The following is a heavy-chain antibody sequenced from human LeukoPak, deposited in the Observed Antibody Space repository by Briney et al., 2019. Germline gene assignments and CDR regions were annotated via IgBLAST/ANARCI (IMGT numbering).Heavy chain of an antibody. J-gene: IGHJ6*03. CDR3: ARLGTGEYCSNTSCYIGWVYYYYYMDV. Sequence: SETLSLTCTVSGGSISSSSYYWGWIRQPPGKGLEWIGSIYYSGSTYYNPSLKSRVAISVDTSKNQFSLKLSSVTAADTAVYYCARLGTGEYCSNTSCYIGWVYYYYYMDVWGKGTTVTVSS. CDR1: GGSISSSSYY. V-gene: IGHV4-39*01. CDR2: IYYSGST. D-gene: IGHD2-2*02.